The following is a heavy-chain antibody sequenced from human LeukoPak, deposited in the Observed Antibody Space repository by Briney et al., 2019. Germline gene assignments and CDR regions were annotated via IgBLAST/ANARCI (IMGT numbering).Heavy chain of an antibody. CDR3: ARVDSSGYSDAFDI. Sequence: ASVKVSCKASGYTFTSYDINWVRQATGQGLEWMGWMNPNSGNTGYAQKFQGRVTMTRNTSISTAYMELSSLRSEDTAVYYCARVDSSGYSDAFDIWGQGTMVTVSS. V-gene: IGHV1-8*01. D-gene: IGHD3-22*01. CDR1: GYTFTSYD. CDR2: MNPNSGNT. J-gene: IGHJ3*02.